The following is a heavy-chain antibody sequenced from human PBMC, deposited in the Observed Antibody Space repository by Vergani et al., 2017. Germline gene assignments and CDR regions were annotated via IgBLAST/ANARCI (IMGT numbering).Heavy chain of an antibody. V-gene: IGHV4-31*03. Sequence: QVQLQESGPGLVKASQTLSLTCSVSGAYVGSGGYYWSWIRQHPGKGLEWIGYIYYSGSTYYNPSLKSRVTISVDTSKNQFSLKLSSVTAADTAVYYCARGYCSGGSCYSGWFDPWGQGTLVTVSS. CDR3: ARGYCSGGSCYSGWFDP. CDR1: GAYVGSGGYY. D-gene: IGHD2-15*01. J-gene: IGHJ5*02. CDR2: IYYSGST.